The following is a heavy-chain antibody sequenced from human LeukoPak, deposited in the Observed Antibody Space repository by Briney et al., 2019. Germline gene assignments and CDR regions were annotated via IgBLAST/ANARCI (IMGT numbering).Heavy chain of an antibody. CDR1: GYTFTSYG. CDR2: ISAYNGNT. V-gene: IGHV1-18*01. J-gene: IGHJ4*02. D-gene: IGHD5-12*01. CDR3: ARDLLKSGYGPYDY. Sequence: ASVKVSCKAFGYTFTSYGISWVRQAPGQGLEWMGWISAYNGNTNYAQKLQGRVTMTTDTSTSTAYMELRSLRSDDTAVYYCARDLLKSGYGPYDYWGQGTLVTVSS.